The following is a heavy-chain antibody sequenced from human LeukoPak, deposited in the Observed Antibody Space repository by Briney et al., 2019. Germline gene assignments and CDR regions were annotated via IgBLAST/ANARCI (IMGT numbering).Heavy chain of an antibody. CDR1: GASISSYY. CDR3: ARYKFHNYFDP. Sequence: SETLSLTCTVSGASISSYYWSWIRQPPGKGLEWIGNTFSTSTLYNASLRSRVTILVDTSKNQFSLKLTSATAADTAIYYCARYKFHNYFDPWGQGTLVVVSS. CDR2: TFSTST. J-gene: IGHJ5*02. D-gene: IGHD5-24*01. V-gene: IGHV4-59*01.